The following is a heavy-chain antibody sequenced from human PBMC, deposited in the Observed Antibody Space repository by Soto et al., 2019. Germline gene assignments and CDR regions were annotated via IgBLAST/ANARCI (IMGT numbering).Heavy chain of an antibody. CDR3: APAVSGNPKYCYDCMDA. CDR1: RFSISTRGVF. D-gene: IGHD6-19*01. V-gene: IGHV2-5*01. Sequence: YGTTLDKTPQTVTLTCTFSRFSISTRGVFVVFIRQPPGNALEWLALIYWNDDKLYSPSLKSSLTITKDTAKNQVVLTMTNMEPDATVTYYWAPAVSGNPKYCYDCMDARRQVSTISVSS. CDR2: IYWNDDK. J-gene: IGHJ6*02.